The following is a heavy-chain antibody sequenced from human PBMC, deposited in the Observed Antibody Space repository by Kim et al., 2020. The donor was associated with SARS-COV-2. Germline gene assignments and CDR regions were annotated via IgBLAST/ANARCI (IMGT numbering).Heavy chain of an antibody. CDR3: AWLLYRSSSSFDY. J-gene: IGHJ4*02. D-gene: IGHD6-6*01. CDR2: IYYSGTT. Sequence: SETLSLTCTVSGGSITSSSYWWGWIRQPPGKGLEWIGRIYYSGTTYYNPSLKSRVTMSVDTSKNQFSLKLSSVTAADTAVYYCAWLLYRSSSSFDYWGQG. V-gene: IGHV4-39*01. CDR1: GGSITSSSYW.